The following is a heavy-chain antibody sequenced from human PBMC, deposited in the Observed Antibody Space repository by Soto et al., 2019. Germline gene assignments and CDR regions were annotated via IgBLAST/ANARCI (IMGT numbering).Heavy chain of an antibody. CDR3: ARDPTNSWSVNFFDY. V-gene: IGHV3-30-3*01. J-gene: IGHJ4*02. Sequence: QVQLVESGGGVVQPGRSLRLSCAASGFTFSSYAMHWVRQAPGKGLEWVAVISYDGSNKFYADSVKGRFTISKDNSKNSLYLQMNSLRAEDTAVYYCARDPTNSWSVNFFDYWGQGTLVTVSS. D-gene: IGHD6-13*01. CDR2: ISYDGSNK. CDR1: GFTFSSYA.